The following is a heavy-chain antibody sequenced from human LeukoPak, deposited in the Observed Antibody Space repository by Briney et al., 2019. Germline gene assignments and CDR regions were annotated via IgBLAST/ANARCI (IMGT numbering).Heavy chain of an antibody. CDR3: ARLGTLGESQLLYGPPDY. D-gene: IGHD2-2*02. Sequence: GESLKISCKGSGYSFTSYWIGWVRQMPGKGLEWMGIIYPGDSDTRYSPSFQGQVTISADKSISTAYLQWSSLKASDTAMYYCARLGTLGESQLLYGPPDYWGQGTLVTVSS. CDR1: GYSFTSYW. CDR2: IYPGDSDT. J-gene: IGHJ4*02. V-gene: IGHV5-51*01.